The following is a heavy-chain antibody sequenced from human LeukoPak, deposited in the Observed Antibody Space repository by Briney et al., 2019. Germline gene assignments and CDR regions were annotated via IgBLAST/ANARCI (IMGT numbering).Heavy chain of an antibody. CDR1: GFTLSNYA. CDR2: ITDSGRSS. Sequence: GGSLRLSCGFSGFTLSNYAMSWVRQAPGKGLEWISGITDSGRSSYFADSVRGRFTISRDKSKNTLYLQMNSLRAEDTALHFCAKDGGGNCYDPIDYWGQGILVTVSS. J-gene: IGHJ4*02. D-gene: IGHD2-21*01. CDR3: AKDGGGNCYDPIDY. V-gene: IGHV3-23*01.